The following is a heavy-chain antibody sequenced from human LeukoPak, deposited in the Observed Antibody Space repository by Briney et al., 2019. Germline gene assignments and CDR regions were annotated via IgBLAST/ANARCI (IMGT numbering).Heavy chain of an antibody. CDR3: ARDPSSGWYGGRYYFDY. CDR2: TYYRSKWYN. J-gene: IGHJ4*02. V-gene: IGHV6-1*01. D-gene: IGHD6-19*01. Sequence: SQTLSLTCAISGDSFSSNSAAWNWIRQSPSRGLEWLGRTYYRSKWYNDYAVSVKSRITINPDTSKNQFSLQLNSVTPEDTAVYYCARDPSSGWYGGRYYFDYWGQGTLVTVSS. CDR1: GDSFSSNSAA.